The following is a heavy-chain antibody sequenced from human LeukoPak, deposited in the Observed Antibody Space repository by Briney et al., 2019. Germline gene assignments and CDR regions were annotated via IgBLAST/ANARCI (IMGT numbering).Heavy chain of an antibody. CDR2: IWYDGSNK. V-gene: IGHV3-30*02. Sequence: GGSLRLSCAVSGFTFSSYGMHWVRQAPGKGLEWVAVIWYDGSNKYYADSVKGRFTISRDNSKNTLYLQMNSLRAEDTAVYYCAKASWYSAFDIWGQGTMVTVSS. CDR1: GFTFSSYG. CDR3: AKASWYSAFDI. J-gene: IGHJ3*02. D-gene: IGHD2-15*01.